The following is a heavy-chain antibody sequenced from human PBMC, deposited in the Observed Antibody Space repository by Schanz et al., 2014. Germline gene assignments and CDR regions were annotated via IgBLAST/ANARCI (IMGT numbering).Heavy chain of an antibody. CDR2: VSRSTPDI. D-gene: IGHD1-26*01. Sequence: EVQLVESGGGLVQPGGSLRLSCTASGFTFSSYSMNWVRQAPGKGLEWVSYVSRSTPDIYYADSVKGRFTMSRDNAKSSVFLQMNSLRAEDTGLYFCARGGSGSHYRLDYWGQGTLVTVSS. V-gene: IGHV3-48*01. CDR3: ARGGSGSHYRLDY. J-gene: IGHJ4*02. CDR1: GFTFSSYS.